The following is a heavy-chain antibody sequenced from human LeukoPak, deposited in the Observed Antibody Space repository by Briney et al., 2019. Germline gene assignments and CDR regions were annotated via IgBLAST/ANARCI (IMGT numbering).Heavy chain of an antibody. CDR3: AKDYRPHDFWSGLVDY. Sequence: GGSLRLSCAASGFTFSNYGMHWVRQAPGKGLEWVTLISYDGSNKYYADSVKGRFTISRDNSKNTLYLQMNSLRAEDTAVYYCAKDYRPHDFWSGLVDYWGQGTLVTDSS. CDR1: GFTFSNYG. J-gene: IGHJ4*02. D-gene: IGHD3-3*01. CDR2: ISYDGSNK. V-gene: IGHV3-30*18.